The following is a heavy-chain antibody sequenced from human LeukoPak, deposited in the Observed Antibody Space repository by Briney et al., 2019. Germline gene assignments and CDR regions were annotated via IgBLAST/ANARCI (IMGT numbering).Heavy chain of an antibody. CDR2: ISYDGSNK. CDR3: PKEGHGSSLDY. V-gene: IGHV3-30*18. CDR1: GFTFSSYG. J-gene: IGHJ4*02. D-gene: IGHD6-13*01. Sequence: PGRSLRLSCAASGFTFSSYGMHWVRQAPGKGPEWVAVISYDGSNKYYADSVKGRFTISRDNSKNTLYLQMNSLRAEDTAVYYCPKEGHGSSLDYWGQGTLVTVSS.